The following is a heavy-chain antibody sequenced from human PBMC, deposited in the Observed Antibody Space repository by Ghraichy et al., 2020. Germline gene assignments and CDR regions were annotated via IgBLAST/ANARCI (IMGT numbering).Heavy chain of an antibody. D-gene: IGHD6-25*01. Sequence: GGSLRLSCVASGFTFSSYGMSWVRQAPGKGLEWVSVISGSGGLTDYADSVRGRFSISRDNCKNSVFLQMNNVRVEDTAMYYCVKHFQFMQRPPHFDFWGQGTRVTVSS. V-gene: IGHV3-23*01. J-gene: IGHJ4*02. CDR2: ISGSGGLT. CDR1: GFTFSSYG. CDR3: VKHFQFMQRPPHFDF.